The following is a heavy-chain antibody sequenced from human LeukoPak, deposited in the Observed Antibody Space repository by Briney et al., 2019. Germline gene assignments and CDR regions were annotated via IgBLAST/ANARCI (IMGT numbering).Heavy chain of an antibody. J-gene: IGHJ4*02. CDR2: MDPNSGNT. CDR3: ARDPSNSSGRYVLFDY. Sequence: ASVKVPCKASGYTFTSYDINWVRQATGQGLEWMGWMDPNSGNTGYAQKFQGRVTMTRNTSISTAYMELSSLRSEDTAVYYCARDPSNSSGRYVLFDYWGQGTLVIVSS. D-gene: IGHD6-19*01. CDR1: GYTFTSYD. V-gene: IGHV1-8*01.